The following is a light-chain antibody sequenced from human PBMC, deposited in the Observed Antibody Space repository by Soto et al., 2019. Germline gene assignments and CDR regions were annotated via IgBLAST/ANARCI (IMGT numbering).Light chain of an antibody. CDR2: GNN. Sequence: QSVLTQPPSVSGAPGQRVTISCTGSSSNIGAGYDVHWYQQFPGTAPKLLIYGNNNRPAGVPDRFSGSKSGTSASLAITGLQAEDEADYYCQSYDSSLSALYVFGTGTKLTVL. J-gene: IGLJ1*01. V-gene: IGLV1-40*01. CDR1: SSNIGAGYD. CDR3: QSYDSSLSALYV.